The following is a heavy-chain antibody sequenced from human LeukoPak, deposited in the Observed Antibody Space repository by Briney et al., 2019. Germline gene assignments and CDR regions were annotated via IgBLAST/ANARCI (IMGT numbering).Heavy chain of an antibody. Sequence: GASVKVSCKASGGTFSSYAISWVRQAPEQGLEWMGWISAYNGNTNYAQKLQGRVTMTTDTSTSTAYMELRSLRSDDTAVYYCARDEQQHSFDPWGQGTLVTVSS. D-gene: IGHD6-13*01. CDR3: ARDEQQHSFDP. V-gene: IGHV1-18*01. CDR2: ISAYNGNT. J-gene: IGHJ5*02. CDR1: GGTFSSYA.